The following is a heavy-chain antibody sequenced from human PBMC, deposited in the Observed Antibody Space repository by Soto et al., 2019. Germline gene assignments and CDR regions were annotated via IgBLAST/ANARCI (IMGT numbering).Heavy chain of an antibody. V-gene: IGHV4-59*08. CDR2: INYSGST. J-gene: IGHJ4*02. CDR1: GGSVSGYH. CDR3: ARHVRTSYTFYFDY. Sequence: SETLSLTCNVSGGSVSGYHWSWIRQPPGKGLEWIGYINYSGSTNYNPSLKSRVTISVDTSKNQFSLTLNSVTAADTAIYYCARHVRTSYTFYFDYWGPGTLVTVSS.